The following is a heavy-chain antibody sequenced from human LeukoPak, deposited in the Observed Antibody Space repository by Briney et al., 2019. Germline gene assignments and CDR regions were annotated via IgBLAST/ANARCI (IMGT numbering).Heavy chain of an antibody. Sequence: SETLSLTCAVSGGSISSYYWSWIRQPPGKGLEWIGYIYYSGSTNYNPSLKSRVTISVDTSKNQFSLKLSSVTAADTAVYYCARLSTVTTSFDYWGQGTLVTVSS. J-gene: IGHJ4*02. CDR2: IYYSGST. D-gene: IGHD4-17*01. CDR3: ARLSTVTTSFDY. V-gene: IGHV4-59*12. CDR1: GGSISSYY.